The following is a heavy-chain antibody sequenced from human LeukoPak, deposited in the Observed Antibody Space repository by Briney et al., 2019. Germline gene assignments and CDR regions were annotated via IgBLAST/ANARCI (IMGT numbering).Heavy chain of an antibody. Sequence: ASVKVSCKASGYTFTSYDINWVRQATGQGLEWMGWMNPNSGNTGYAQKFQGRVTMTRDTSSTTAYMELSRLRSDDTAVYYCARVPRFGDLFAAFDIWGQGTLVTVSS. CDR1: GYTFTSYD. J-gene: IGHJ3*02. CDR2: MNPNSGNT. D-gene: IGHD3-10*01. CDR3: ARVPRFGDLFAAFDI. V-gene: IGHV1-8*01.